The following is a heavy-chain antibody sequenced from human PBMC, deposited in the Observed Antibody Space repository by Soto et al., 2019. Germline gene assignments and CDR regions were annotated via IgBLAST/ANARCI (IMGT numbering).Heavy chain of an antibody. CDR2: ISFDGSNK. J-gene: IGHJ3*02. V-gene: IGHV3-30-3*01. D-gene: IGHD4-4*01. CDR1: GFTFSSFA. Sequence: GGSLRLSCADSGFTFSSFAMHWVRQAPGKGLEWVALISFDGSNKYYADSVKGRFTISIDNSKNTLYLQMNGLRPDDAAVYYCARENWSTEVTTRLFNAFAIWGQGTLVTVSS. CDR3: ARENWSTEVTTRLFNAFAI.